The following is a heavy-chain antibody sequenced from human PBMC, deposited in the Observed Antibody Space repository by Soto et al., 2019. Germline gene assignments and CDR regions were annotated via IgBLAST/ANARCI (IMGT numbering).Heavy chain of an antibody. J-gene: IGHJ6*02. V-gene: IGHV1-18*01. Sequence: QVQLVQSGTEVKKPVASVKISCKASGYIFTSYGISWVRQAPGQGLEWMGWISAYNGNTNYAQKLQGRVTMTTDTSTSTAYMELRSLRSDDTAVYYCARESSIQLWLGGGYYYYGMDVWGQGTTVTVSS. CDR1: GYIFTSYG. CDR2: ISAYNGNT. D-gene: IGHD5-18*01. CDR3: ARESSIQLWLGGGYYYYGMDV.